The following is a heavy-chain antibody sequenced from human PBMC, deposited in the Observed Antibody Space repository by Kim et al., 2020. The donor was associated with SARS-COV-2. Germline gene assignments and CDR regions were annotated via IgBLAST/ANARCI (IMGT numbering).Heavy chain of an antibody. J-gene: IGHJ4*02. V-gene: IGHV1-2*02. D-gene: IGHD3-10*01. CDR3: ARDRLLWFGELLRYFDY. CDR1: GYTFTGYY. CDR2: INPNSGGT. Sequence: ASVNVSCKASGYTFTGYYMHWVRQAPGQGLEWMGWINPNSGGTNYAQKFQGRVTMTRDTSISTAYMELSRLRSDDTAVYYCARDRLLWFGELLRYFDYWGQGTLVTVSS.